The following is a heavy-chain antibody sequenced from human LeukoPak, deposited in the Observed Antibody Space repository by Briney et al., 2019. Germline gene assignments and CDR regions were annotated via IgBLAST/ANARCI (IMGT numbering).Heavy chain of an antibody. CDR2: IYHSGST. V-gene: IGHV4-30-2*01. Sequence: SETLSLTCTVSGGSVSSGSYYWSWIRQPPGKGLEWIGYIYHSGSTYYNPSLKSRVTISVDRSKNQFSLKLSSVTAADTAVYYCARSIVGGDAFDIWGQGTMVTVSS. J-gene: IGHJ3*02. D-gene: IGHD3-10*01. CDR1: GGSVSSGSYY. CDR3: ARSIVGGDAFDI.